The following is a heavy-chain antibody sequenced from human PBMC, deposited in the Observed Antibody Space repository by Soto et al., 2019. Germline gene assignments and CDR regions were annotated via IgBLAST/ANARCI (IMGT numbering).Heavy chain of an antibody. CDR3: ARPDYDILTGYSHGAFDI. V-gene: IGHV3-64*01. D-gene: IGHD3-9*01. CDR2: ISSNGGST. CDR1: GFTFSSYA. Sequence: GGSLRLSCAASGFTFSSYAMHWVRQAPGKGLEYVSAISSNGGSTYYAKSVKGRFIISRDNSKNTMYLKMGSMRAEEMAEYYCARPDYDILTGYSHGAFDIWGQGTMVTVSS. J-gene: IGHJ3*02.